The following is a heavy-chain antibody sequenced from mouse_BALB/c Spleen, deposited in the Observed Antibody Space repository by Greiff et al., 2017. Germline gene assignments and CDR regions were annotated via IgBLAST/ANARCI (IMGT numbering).Heavy chain of an antibody. D-gene: IGHD2-1*01. CDR3: ARHGNYSWFAY. CDR2: ISSGGSYT. CDR1: GFTFSSYA. Sequence: EVQRVESGGGLVKPGGSLKLSCAASGFTFSSYAMSWVRQTPEKRLEWVATISSGGSYTYYPDSVKGRFTISRDNAKNTLYLQMSSLRSEDTAMYYCARHGNYSWFAYWGQGTLVTVSA. J-gene: IGHJ3*01. V-gene: IGHV5-9-3*01.